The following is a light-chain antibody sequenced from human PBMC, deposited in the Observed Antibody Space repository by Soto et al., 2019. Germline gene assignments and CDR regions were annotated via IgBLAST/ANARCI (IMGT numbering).Light chain of an antibody. V-gene: IGKV3-20*01. CDR1: QTVRSSS. CDR3: LQNYNYPLT. J-gene: IGKJ4*01. Sequence: DIVLTQSPGTLSLSPGERATLSCRASQTVRSSSLAWYQQKPGQAPRLLIFGASSRATGIPDRFSGSGSGTDFTLTISSLQPEDFATYYCLQNYNYPLTFGGGTKVDIK. CDR2: GAS.